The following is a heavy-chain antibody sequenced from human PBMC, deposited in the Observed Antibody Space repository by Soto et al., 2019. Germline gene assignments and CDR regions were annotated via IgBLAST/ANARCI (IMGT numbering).Heavy chain of an antibody. CDR1: GFTFSTYA. J-gene: IGHJ4*02. Sequence: EVQLLESGGALVQPGGSLRLSCAASGFTFSTYAMTWVRQAPGKGLEWVASLTNTGDSTHYPDSVKCRFTISRDNSKNPMYLQMSSVRAEDTAVYYCARGGPRDGYRDLDYWGQGTQVTVSS. V-gene: IGHV3-23*01. CDR2: LTNTGDST. D-gene: IGHD5-18*01. CDR3: ARGGPRDGYRDLDY.